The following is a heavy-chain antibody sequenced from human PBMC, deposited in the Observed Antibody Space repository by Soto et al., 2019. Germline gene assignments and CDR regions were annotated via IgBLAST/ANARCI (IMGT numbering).Heavy chain of an antibody. CDR3: ARDRCTTDNCYTHHFDV. V-gene: IGHV1-18*04. CDR1: GYTFTSYG. Sequence: QVQLVQSGGEVTKPGASVKVSCKSSGYTFTSYGVSWVRQAPGQGLEWLGWISVYTGNTKQAQKFQDRVTLTTGASTSTAYLELRNLRSDDTAVYYCARDRCTTDNCYTHHFDVWGQGTTVTVSS. D-gene: IGHD2-8*01. J-gene: IGHJ6*02. CDR2: ISVYTGNT.